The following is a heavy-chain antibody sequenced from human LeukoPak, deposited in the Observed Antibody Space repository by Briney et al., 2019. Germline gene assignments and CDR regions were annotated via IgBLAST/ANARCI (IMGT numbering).Heavy chain of an antibody. CDR3: ARADYYDSRGYLDY. D-gene: IGHD3-22*01. V-gene: IGHV3-21*01. Sequence: GGSLRLSCAASGFTFSSYSMNWVRQAPGNGLEWVSSISSSSSDIYYADSVKGRFTISRDNAKNSLYLQMNSLRAEDTAVYYCARADYYDSRGYLDYWGQGTLVTVSS. CDR2: ISSSSSDI. CDR1: GFTFSSYS. J-gene: IGHJ4*02.